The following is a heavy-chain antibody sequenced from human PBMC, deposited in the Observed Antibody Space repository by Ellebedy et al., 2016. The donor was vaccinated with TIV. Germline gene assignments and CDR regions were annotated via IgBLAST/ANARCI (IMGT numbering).Heavy chain of an antibody. J-gene: IGHJ3*02. CDR1: GFTFNLYW. D-gene: IGHD4-11*01. Sequence: GESLKISXAASGFTFNLYWMTWVRLAPGKGLDWVANINQDGSEKYYVDSVKGRFTISRDNTRNSLSLQMNSLRAEDTAVYYCARQFTAYSYGFDIWGQGTTVTVSS. V-gene: IGHV3-7*01. CDR3: ARQFTAYSYGFDI. CDR2: INQDGSEK.